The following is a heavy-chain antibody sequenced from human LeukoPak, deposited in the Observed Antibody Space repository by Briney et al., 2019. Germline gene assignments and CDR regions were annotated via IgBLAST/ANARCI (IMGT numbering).Heavy chain of an antibody. CDR3: ARVVSGWDAFDI. Sequence: GGSLRLSCAASGFTFSSYSMNWVRQAPGKGLEWVSSISSSSSYIYYADSVKGRFTISRDNAKNSLYLRMNSLRAEDTAVYYCARVVSGWDAFDIWGQGTMVTVSS. V-gene: IGHV3-21*01. CDR1: GFTFSSYS. J-gene: IGHJ3*02. CDR2: ISSSSSYI. D-gene: IGHD6-19*01.